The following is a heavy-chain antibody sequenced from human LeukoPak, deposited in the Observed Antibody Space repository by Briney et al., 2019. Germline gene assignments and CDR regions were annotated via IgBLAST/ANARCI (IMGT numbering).Heavy chain of an antibody. J-gene: IGHJ5*02. CDR3: ARAGGWWRSGNNWFDP. D-gene: IGHD6-19*01. Sequence: PSETLSLTCTVSGGSISSSSYYWGWIRQPPGKGLEWIGEINHSGSTNYNPSLKSRVTISVDTSKNQFSLKLSSVTAADTAVYYCARAGGWWRSGNNWFDPWGQGTLVTVSS. CDR1: GGSISSSSYY. CDR2: INHSGST. V-gene: IGHV4-39*07.